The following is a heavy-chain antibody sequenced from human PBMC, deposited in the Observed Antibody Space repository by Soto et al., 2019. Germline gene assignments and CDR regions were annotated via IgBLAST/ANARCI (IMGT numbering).Heavy chain of an antibody. D-gene: IGHD1-1*01. Sequence: QVHLVQSGAEAKKPGASVKVSCKGSSYAFTTYGITWVRQAPGQGLEWMGWISAHNGNTNYAQKLQGRVTVTRDTSTSTAYMELRSLRSDDTAVYYCARGRYGDYWGQGALVTVSS. V-gene: IGHV1-18*01. CDR2: ISAHNGNT. CDR1: SYAFTTYG. J-gene: IGHJ4*02. CDR3: ARGRYGDY.